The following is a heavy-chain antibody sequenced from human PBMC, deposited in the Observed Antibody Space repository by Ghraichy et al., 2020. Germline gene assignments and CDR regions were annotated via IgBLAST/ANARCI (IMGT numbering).Heavy chain of an antibody. J-gene: IGHJ6*03. CDR2: ISGSGGST. Sequence: GGSLRLSCAASGFTFSSYAMSWVRQAPGKGLEWVSAISGSGGSTYYADSVKGRFTISRDNSKNTLYLQMNSLRAEDTAVYYCAKCWPYYSSGWLNYYYYMDVWGKGTTVTVSS. CDR1: GFTFSSYA. D-gene: IGHD6-19*01. V-gene: IGHV3-23*01. CDR3: AKCWPYYSSGWLNYYYYMDV.